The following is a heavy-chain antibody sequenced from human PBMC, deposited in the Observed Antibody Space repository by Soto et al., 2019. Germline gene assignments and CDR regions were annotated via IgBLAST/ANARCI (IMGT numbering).Heavy chain of an antibody. V-gene: IGHV3-74*01. Sequence: EVQLVESGGGLVQPGGSLRLSCAASGFTFSNYWMYWVRQAPGKGLVWVSRINSDGSVSGYADSVKGRLTISRDNVKNTLYLQMDSLRAEDTAVYYCARGDCVGGTCYSLAGSFYYYMDVWGKRTTVTVFS. CDR3: ARGDCVGGTCYSLAGSFYYYMDV. D-gene: IGHD2-15*01. CDR2: INSDGSVS. CDR1: GFTFSNYW. J-gene: IGHJ6*03.